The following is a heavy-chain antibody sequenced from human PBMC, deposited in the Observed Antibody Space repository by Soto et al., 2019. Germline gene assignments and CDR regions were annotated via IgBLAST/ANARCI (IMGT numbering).Heavy chain of an antibody. J-gene: IGHJ4*02. D-gene: IGHD6-13*01. CDR1: GFTFSSYG. V-gene: IGHV3-30*18. CDR2: ISYDGSNK. Sequence: PGGSLRLSCAASGFTFSSYGMHWVRQAPGKGLEWVAVISYDGSNKYYADSVKGRFTISRDNSKNTLYLQMNSLRAEDTAVYYCAKASGIEAAGTIFDYWGQGTLVTVSS. CDR3: AKASGIEAAGTIFDY.